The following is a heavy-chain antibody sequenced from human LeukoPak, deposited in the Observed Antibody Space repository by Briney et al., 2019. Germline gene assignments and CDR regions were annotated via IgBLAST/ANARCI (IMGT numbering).Heavy chain of an antibody. CDR3: ARDQGLYGDPDAFDI. V-gene: IGHV1-69*04. CDR2: IIPILGIA. J-gene: IGHJ3*02. CDR1: GGTFSSYA. Sequence: ASVKVSCKASGGTFSSYAISWVRQAPGQGLEWMGRIIPILGIANYAQKFQGRVTITADKSTSTAYMELSSLRSEDTAVYYCARDQGLYGDPDAFDIWGQGTMVTVSS. D-gene: IGHD4-17*01.